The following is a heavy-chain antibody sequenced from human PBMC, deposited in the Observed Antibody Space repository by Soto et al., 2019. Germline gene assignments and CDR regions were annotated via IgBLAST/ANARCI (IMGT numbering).Heavy chain of an antibody. CDR3: ARQATGYYYGWFDP. CDR2: IFYSGGT. CDR1: GGAILDSTYY. Sequence: SETLSLTCTVSGGAILDSTYYWAWIRQPPGKGLEWIGTIFYSGGTFCTPSLKSRVTMSVDTSKNQFSLKLTSVTAADTAVYFCARQATGYYYGWFDPWGQGTLVTVSS. J-gene: IGHJ5*02. D-gene: IGHD3-22*01. V-gene: IGHV4-39*01.